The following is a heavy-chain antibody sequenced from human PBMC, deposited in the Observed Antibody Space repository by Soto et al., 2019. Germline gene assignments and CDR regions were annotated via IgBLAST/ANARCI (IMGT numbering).Heavy chain of an antibody. J-gene: IGHJ5*02. D-gene: IGHD2-15*01. Sequence: AASVKVSCKASGGTFSSYAISWVRQAPGQGLEWMGGIIPIFGTANYAQKFQGRVTIAADESTSTAYMELSSLRSEDTAVYYCARDVVVVAIHWFDPWGQGTLVTVSS. CDR1: GGTFSSYA. CDR3: ARDVVVVAIHWFDP. V-gene: IGHV1-69*13. CDR2: IIPIFGTA.